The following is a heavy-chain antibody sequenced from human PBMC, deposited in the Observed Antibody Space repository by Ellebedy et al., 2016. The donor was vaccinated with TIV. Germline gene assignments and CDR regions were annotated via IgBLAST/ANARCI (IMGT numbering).Heavy chain of an antibody. J-gene: IGHJ6*02. CDR2: ISSSSSYI. Sequence: PGGSLRLSCAASGFTFSSYSMNWVRQAPGKGLEWVSSISSSSSYIYYADSVKGRFTISRDNAKNSLYLQMNSLRAEDTAVYYCARAIISYDSSGYSPNYYYYGMDVWGQGTTVTVSS. V-gene: IGHV3-21*01. CDR1: GFTFSSYS. D-gene: IGHD3-22*01. CDR3: ARAIISYDSSGYSPNYYYYGMDV.